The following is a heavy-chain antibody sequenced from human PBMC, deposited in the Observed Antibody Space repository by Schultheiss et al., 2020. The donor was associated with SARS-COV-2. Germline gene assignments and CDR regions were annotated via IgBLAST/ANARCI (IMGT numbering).Heavy chain of an antibody. V-gene: IGHV3-48*03. CDR1: GFTFSSYE. CDR2: ISSSGSTI. D-gene: IGHD3-16*01. J-gene: IGHJ6*03. CDR3: ASLGPPSYYYYYMDV. Sequence: GGSLRLSCAASGFTFSSYEMNWVRQAPGKGLEWVSYISSSGSTIYYADSVKGRFTISRDNAKNSLYLQMNSLRAEDTAVYYCASLGPPSYYYYYMDVWGKGTTVTVSS.